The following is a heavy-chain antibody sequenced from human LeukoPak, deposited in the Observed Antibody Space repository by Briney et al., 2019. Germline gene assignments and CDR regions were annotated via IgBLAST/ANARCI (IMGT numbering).Heavy chain of an antibody. V-gene: IGHV3-48*04. D-gene: IGHD3-9*01. J-gene: IGHJ4*02. Sequence: GRSLRLSCAASGFTFSSYGMHWVRQAPGKGLEWVSNIRGSSSAMNYADSVKGRFTISRDNAKNSLYLEMSSLRAEDTAVYYCARDRDWPFDYWGQGTLVTVSS. CDR2: IRGSSSAM. CDR1: GFTFSSYG. CDR3: ARDRDWPFDY.